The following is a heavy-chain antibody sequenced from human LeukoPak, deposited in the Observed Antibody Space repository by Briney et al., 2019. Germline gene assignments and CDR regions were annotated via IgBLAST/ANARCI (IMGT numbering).Heavy chain of an antibody. V-gene: IGHV4-59*08. CDR2: IYYSGGT. CDR1: GGSFSNYY. D-gene: IGHD5-18*01. Sequence: SETLSLTCTVSGGSFSNYYWSWIRQPPGKGLEWIGYIYYSGGTNYNPCLKSRVTISVDTSKNQFSLNLSSVPAADTAVYYCARHPTALVSYGFDPWGQGTLVTVSS. CDR3: ARHPTALVSYGFDP. J-gene: IGHJ5*02.